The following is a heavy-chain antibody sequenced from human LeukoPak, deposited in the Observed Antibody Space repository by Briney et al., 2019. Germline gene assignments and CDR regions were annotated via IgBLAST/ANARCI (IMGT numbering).Heavy chain of an antibody. Sequence: SGTLSLTCAVSGDSISTNHWWSWVRQPPGKGLEWIGEIHHDGRINYNPSLKSRVTLSVDKSKNQFSLRLNSVTAADTAMYYCARSHDHLWGNYPDYWGQGTLVTVSS. D-gene: IGHD3-16*02. CDR2: IHHDGRI. CDR3: ARSHDHLWGNYPDY. V-gene: IGHV4-4*02. J-gene: IGHJ4*02. CDR1: GDSISTNHW.